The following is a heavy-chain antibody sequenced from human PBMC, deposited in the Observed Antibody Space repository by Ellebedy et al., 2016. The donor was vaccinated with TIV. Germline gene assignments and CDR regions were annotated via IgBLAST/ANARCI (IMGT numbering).Heavy chain of an antibody. CDR3: ARGPRGSGWYGDY. V-gene: IGHV4-34*01. CDR1: GGSFSGYY. Sequence: SETLSLTCAVYGGSFSGYYWNWIRQPPGKGLEWIGEINHSGSTNYNPSLKSRVTLSVDTSKNHFSLKLSSVTAADTAVYYCARGPRGSGWYGDYWGQGTLVTVSS. CDR2: INHSGST. J-gene: IGHJ4*02. D-gene: IGHD6-19*01.